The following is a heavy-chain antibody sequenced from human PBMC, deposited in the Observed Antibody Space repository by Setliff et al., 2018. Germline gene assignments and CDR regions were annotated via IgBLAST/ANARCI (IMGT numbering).Heavy chain of an antibody. J-gene: IGHJ4*02. V-gene: IGHV5-51*01. CDR2: IYPGDSDT. CDR1: GYSFTSYW. CDR3: ARLATDYGDYESLNYFDY. Sequence: PGESLKISCKGSGYSFTSYWIGWVRQMPGKGLEWMGIIYPGDSDTRYSPSFQGQVTISADKSISTAYLQWSSLKASDTAMYHCARLATDYGDYESLNYFDYWGQGTLVTVSS. D-gene: IGHD4-17*01.